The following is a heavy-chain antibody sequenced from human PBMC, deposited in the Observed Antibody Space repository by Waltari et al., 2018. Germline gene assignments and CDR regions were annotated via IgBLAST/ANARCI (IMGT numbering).Heavy chain of an antibody. CDR1: GYTFTSYG. D-gene: IGHD6-13*01. CDR2: ISAYNGNT. Sequence: QVQLVQSGAEVKKPGASVKVSCKASGYTFTSYGISWVRQAPGQGLEWMGWISAYNGNTNYAQKLQGRVTMTTDTSTSTAYMELRSLRSDDTAVYYCASLGAAAGTGEHYYYGMDVWGQGTTVTVSS. J-gene: IGHJ6*02. CDR3: ASLGAAAGTGEHYYYGMDV. V-gene: IGHV1-18*01.